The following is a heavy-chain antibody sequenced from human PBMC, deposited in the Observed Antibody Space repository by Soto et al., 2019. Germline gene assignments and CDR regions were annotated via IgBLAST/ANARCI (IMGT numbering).Heavy chain of an antibody. CDR1: GGSFSGYY. V-gene: IGHV4-34*01. Sequence: SETLSLTCAVYGGSFSGYYWSWIRQPPGKGLEWIGEINHSGSTNYNPSLKSRVTISVDTSKNQFSLKLSSVTAADTAVYYCARVPYGGSWYKWGFDYWGQGTLVTVSS. J-gene: IGHJ4*02. CDR2: INHSGST. D-gene: IGHD6-13*01. CDR3: ARVPYGGSWYKWGFDY.